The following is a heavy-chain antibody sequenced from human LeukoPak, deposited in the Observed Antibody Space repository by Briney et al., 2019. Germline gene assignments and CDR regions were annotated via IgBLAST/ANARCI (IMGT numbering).Heavy chain of an antibody. Sequence: GASVKVSCKASGYTFTSYGISWVRQAPGQGLEWMGWISAYNGNTNYAQKLQGRVTMTTDTSTSTAYMELRSLRSDDTAVYYCARDLGSGSYSGAFDYWGQGTLVTVSS. V-gene: IGHV1-18*01. J-gene: IGHJ4*02. D-gene: IGHD1-26*01. CDR1: GYTFTSYG. CDR2: ISAYNGNT. CDR3: ARDLGSGSYSGAFDY.